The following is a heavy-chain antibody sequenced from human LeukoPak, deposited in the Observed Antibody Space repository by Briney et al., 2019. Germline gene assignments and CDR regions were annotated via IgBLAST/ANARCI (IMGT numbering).Heavy chain of an antibody. J-gene: IGHJ4*02. CDR1: GASFNSDDQY. CDR2: IHPSGML. CDR3: SRGLDSRKLGY. V-gene: IGHV4-31*03. D-gene: IGHD3-22*01. Sequence: SQTLSLTCTVSGASFNSDDQYWNWLRQSPGKGLEWIGSIHPSGMLYNNPSLESRVTMSRDTSKTQFSLNLTSVTAADTAVYFCSRGLDSRKLGYWGQGILVTVSS.